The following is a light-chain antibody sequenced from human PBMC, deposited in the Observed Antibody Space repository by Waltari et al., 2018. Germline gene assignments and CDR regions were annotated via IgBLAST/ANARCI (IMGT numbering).Light chain of an antibody. Sequence: DVVMTQSPDSLAVSLGERATINCKSSQHLFYGPNNKNYFGWDQQKPGQPPKLLIYWASTRESGVPDRCSGSGSGTDFTLTISSLQAEDGAVYYGQQYYSTPPTFGQGTKLEIK. CDR2: WAS. V-gene: IGKV4-1*01. J-gene: IGKJ2*01. CDR3: QQYYSTPPT. CDR1: QHLFYGPNNKNY.